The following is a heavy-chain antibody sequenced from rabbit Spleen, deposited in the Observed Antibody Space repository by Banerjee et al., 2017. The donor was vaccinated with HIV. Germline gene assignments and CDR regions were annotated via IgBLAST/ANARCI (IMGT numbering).Heavy chain of an antibody. CDR2: INASTGKP. V-gene: IGHV1S45*01. CDR3: VREAAYYFVL. Sequence: QEQLVESGGGLVQPGASLTLTCKASGFSFSDRDVMCWVRQAPGKGLEWIACINASTGKPVYASWASCRFTISRTSSTTVTLRMTSLTAADTATYFCVREAAYYFVLWGPGTLVTVS. J-gene: IGHJ4*01. D-gene: IGHD4-1*01. CDR1: GFSFSDRDV.